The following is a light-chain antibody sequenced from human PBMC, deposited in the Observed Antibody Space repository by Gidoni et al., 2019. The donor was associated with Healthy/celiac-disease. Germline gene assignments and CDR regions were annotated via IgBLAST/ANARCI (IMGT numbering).Light chain of an antibody. CDR3: QQYGSFPGT. CDR1: QSVSSSY. CDR2: GAS. V-gene: IGKV3-20*01. Sequence: EIVLTKSPGTLSLSPGERATLSCRASQSVSSSYLAWYQQKPGQAPRLLIYGASSRATGIPDRFSGSGSGTDFTLTISRLEPEDFAVYYCQQYGSFPGTFGQGTKLEIK. J-gene: IGKJ2*01.